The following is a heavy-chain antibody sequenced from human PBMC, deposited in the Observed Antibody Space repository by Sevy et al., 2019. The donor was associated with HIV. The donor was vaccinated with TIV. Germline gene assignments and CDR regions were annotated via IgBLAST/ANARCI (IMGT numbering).Heavy chain of an antibody. CDR2: ISYDGSSK. CDR1: GFTFSSFA. V-gene: IGHV3-30-3*01. Sequence: GGSLRLSCAASGFTFSSFAMHWVRQAPGKGLEWVAVISYDGSSKHYPDSVKGRFTISRDNAKNTLYLQMNRLRPEDTAVYFCAILGVDCVSTNCYGMRSLSFDFWGQGTLVTVSS. J-gene: IGHJ4*02. CDR3: AILGVDCVSTNCYGMRSLSFDF. D-gene: IGHD2-2*01.